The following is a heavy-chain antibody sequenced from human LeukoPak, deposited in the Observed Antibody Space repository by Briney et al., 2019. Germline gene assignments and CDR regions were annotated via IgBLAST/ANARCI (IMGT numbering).Heavy chain of an antibody. Sequence: ASVKVSCKASGYTFTSYAMHWVRQAPGQRLEWMGWINAGNGNTKYSQKFQGRVTITRDTSTSTAYMELSSLRSEDTAVYYCARVRYYDFWSGYFWFDPWGQGTLVTVSS. D-gene: IGHD3-3*01. CDR2: INAGNGNT. J-gene: IGHJ5*02. CDR1: GYTFTSYA. CDR3: ARVRYYDFWSGYFWFDP. V-gene: IGHV1-3*01.